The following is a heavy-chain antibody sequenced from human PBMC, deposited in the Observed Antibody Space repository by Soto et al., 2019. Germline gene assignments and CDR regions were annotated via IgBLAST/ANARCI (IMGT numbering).Heavy chain of an antibody. CDR1: GGSFSGYY. J-gene: IGHJ4*02. CDR3: ARGWGAVADY. CDR2: INHSGST. D-gene: IGHD6-19*01. V-gene: IGHV4-34*01. Sequence: QVQLQQWGAGLLKPSETLSLTCAVYGGSFSGYYWNWIRQPPGKGLEWIGEINHSGSTNYNPSLKSRATISVDTSKNQYSLKVTSVTAADTAVYYCARGWGAVADYWGQGTLVTVSS.